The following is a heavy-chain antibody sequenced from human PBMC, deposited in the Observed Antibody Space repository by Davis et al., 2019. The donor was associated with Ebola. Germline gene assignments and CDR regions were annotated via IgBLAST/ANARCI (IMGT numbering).Heavy chain of an antibody. D-gene: IGHD1-1*01. CDR1: GYTFTGYY. CDR3: ARAQFPTTSDH. Sequence: AASVKVSCKASGYTFTGYYIHWVRQATGQGLEWMGWISAYNGNTNYAQKLQGRVTMTTDTSTSTAYMELRSLRSDDTAVYYCARAQFPTTSDHWGQGTLVTVSS. J-gene: IGHJ4*02. CDR2: ISAYNGNT. V-gene: IGHV1-18*04.